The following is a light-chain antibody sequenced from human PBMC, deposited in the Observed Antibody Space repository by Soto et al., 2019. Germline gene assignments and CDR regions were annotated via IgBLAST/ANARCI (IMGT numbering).Light chain of an antibody. Sequence: DIQMTQSPSTLSASVGDRVTITCRASQSIGSWLAWYQQKPGKAPKLLIYDGTTLDSGAPSRFSGSKSDTKFTLTINSLQSDDLGIYYCQSGTFGQGTKV. V-gene: IGKV1-5*01. CDR1: QSIGSW. J-gene: IGKJ1*01. CDR3: QSGT. CDR2: DGT.